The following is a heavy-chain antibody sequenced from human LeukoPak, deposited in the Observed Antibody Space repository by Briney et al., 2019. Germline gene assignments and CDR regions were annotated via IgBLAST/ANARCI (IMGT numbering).Heavy chain of an antibody. V-gene: IGHV1-2*02. Sequence: ASVKVSCKASGYTFTGYYMHWVRQAPGQGLEWMGWINPNSGGTNYAQKFQGRVTMTRDTSISTAYMELSRLRSDDTAVYYCARAFALGGAMVTSYWFDPWGQGTLVTVSS. J-gene: IGHJ5*02. CDR2: INPNSGGT. D-gene: IGHD5-18*01. CDR1: GYTFTGYY. CDR3: ARAFALGGAMVTSYWFDP.